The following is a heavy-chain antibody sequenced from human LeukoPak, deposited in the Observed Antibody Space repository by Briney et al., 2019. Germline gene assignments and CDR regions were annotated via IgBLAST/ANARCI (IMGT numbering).Heavy chain of an antibody. V-gene: IGHV4-59*12. CDR2: IYYSGST. D-gene: IGHD2-21*01. CDR1: GGSISSYY. J-gene: IGHJ6*03. CDR3: LWSHYYYYMDV. Sequence: SETLSLTCTVSGGSISSYYWSWIRQPPGKGLEWIGYIYYSGSTNYNPSLKSRATISVDTSKNQFSLKLSSVTAADTAVYYCLWSHYYYYMDVWGKGTTVTVSS.